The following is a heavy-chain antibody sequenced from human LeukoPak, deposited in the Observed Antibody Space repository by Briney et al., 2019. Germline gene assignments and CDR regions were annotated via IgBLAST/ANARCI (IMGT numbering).Heavy chain of an antibody. CDR1: GGSISSYY. CDR2: IYYSGSA. D-gene: IGHD6-13*01. J-gene: IGHJ5*02. Sequence: SESLSLTCTVSGGSISSYYWSWIRQPPGKGLEWIGYIYYSGSANYNPSLKSRVTISVDTSKNQFSLKLSSVTAADTAVYYCARGSIAAAEGSHWFDPWGQGTLVTVSS. CDR3: ARGSIAAAEGSHWFDP. V-gene: IGHV4-59*01.